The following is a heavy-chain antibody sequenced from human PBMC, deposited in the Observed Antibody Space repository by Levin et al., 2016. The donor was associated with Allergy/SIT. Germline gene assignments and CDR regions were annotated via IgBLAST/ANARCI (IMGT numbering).Heavy chain of an antibody. V-gene: IGHV4-39*01. CDR3: ARRWGHTVTNWYFDL. D-gene: IGHD4-17*01. Sequence: SETLSLTCTVSGGSISSSSYYWGWIRQPPGKGLEWIGSIYYSGSTYYNPSLKSRVTISVDTSKNQFSLKLSSVTAADTAVYYCARRWGHTVTNWYFDLWGRGTLVTVSS. CDR2: IYYSGST. CDR1: GGSISSSSYY. J-gene: IGHJ2*01.